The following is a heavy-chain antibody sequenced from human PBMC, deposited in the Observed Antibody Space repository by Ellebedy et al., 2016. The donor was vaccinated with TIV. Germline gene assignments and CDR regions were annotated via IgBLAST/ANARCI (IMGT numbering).Heavy chain of an antibody. D-gene: IGHD2-2*01. V-gene: IGHV5-51*01. CDR1: GYSFTSYW. J-gene: IGHJ4*02. CDR2: IYPGDSDT. CDR3: ARLWDIVVVPAAMYDY. Sequence: PGGSLRLSCKGSGYSFTSYWIGWVRQMPGKGLEWMGIIYPGDSDTRYSPSFQGQVTISADKSIRTAYLQWSSLKASDTAMYYCARLWDIVVVPAAMYDYWGQGTLVTVSS.